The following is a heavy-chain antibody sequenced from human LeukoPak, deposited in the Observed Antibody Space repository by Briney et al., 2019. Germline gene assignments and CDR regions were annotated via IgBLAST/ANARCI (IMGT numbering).Heavy chain of an antibody. J-gene: IGHJ5*02. D-gene: IGHD1-7*01. CDR1: GGSISSYY. CDR3: AGHPNFLNWFDP. Sequence: KPSETLSLTCTVSGGSISSYYWSWIRQPPGKGLEWVGYIYYSGSTNYNPSLKSRVTISLDTSKSQFSLKLSSVTAADTAVYYCAGHPNFLNWFDPWGQGTLVTVSS. CDR2: IYYSGST. V-gene: IGHV4-59*01.